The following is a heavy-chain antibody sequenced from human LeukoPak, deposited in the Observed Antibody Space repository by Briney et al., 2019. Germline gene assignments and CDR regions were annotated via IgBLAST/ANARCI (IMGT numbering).Heavy chain of an antibody. V-gene: IGHV1-2*02. CDR3: ARHYYDSSGYYPALGY. CDR2: INPNSGGT. CDR1: GYTFTGYY. Sequence: ASVKVSCKASGYTFTGYYMHWVRQAPGQGLEWMGWINPNSGGTNYAQKFQGRVTMTRDTSISTAYMELSRLRSDDTAVYYCARHYYDSSGYYPALGYWGQEALVTVSS. D-gene: IGHD3-22*01. J-gene: IGHJ4*02.